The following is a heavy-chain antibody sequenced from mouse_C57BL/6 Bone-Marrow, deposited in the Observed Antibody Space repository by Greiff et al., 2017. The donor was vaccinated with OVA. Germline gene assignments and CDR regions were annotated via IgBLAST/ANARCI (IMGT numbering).Heavy chain of an antibody. V-gene: IGHV1-55*01. Sequence: QVQLKQPGAELVKPADSVKMSCKASGYTFTSYWITWVKQRPGQGLEWIGDIYPGSGSTNYNEKFKSKATMTVDTSSSTAYMQLSSLTSEDSAVYYCARKGPHYSNYQFDYWGQGTTLTVSS. J-gene: IGHJ2*01. CDR3: ARKGPHYSNYQFDY. CDR2: IYPGSGST. D-gene: IGHD2-5*01. CDR1: GYTFTSYW.